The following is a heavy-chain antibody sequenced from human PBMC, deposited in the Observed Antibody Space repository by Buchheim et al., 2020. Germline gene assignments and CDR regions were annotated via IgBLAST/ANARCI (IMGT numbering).Heavy chain of an antibody. CDR2: INTDGSTT. CDR1: GLTFSSYW. V-gene: IGHV3-74*02. J-gene: IGHJ4*02. Sequence: EVHLLESGGGLVQPGGSLRLSCAASGLTFSSYWMHWVRQAPGKGLVWVSRINTDGSTTTYADSVKGRFTISRDNAKNTLYLQMNSLRVEDTAVYFCASDGGKWGFYFDNWGQGTL. CDR3: ASDGGKWGFYFDN. D-gene: IGHD3-16*01.